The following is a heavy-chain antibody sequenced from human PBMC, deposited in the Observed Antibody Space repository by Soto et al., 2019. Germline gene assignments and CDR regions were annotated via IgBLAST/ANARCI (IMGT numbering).Heavy chain of an antibody. Sequence: SQTLSLTCAISGDSVSSNSAAWNWIRPSPSRGLEWLGRTYYRSKWYNDYAVSVKSRITINPDTSKNQFSLQLNSVTPEDTAVYYCARVPYNWNDEGYYYGMDVWGQGTTVTVSS. CDR1: GDSVSSNSAA. CDR3: ARVPYNWNDEGYYYGMDV. D-gene: IGHD1-20*01. V-gene: IGHV6-1*01. J-gene: IGHJ6*02. CDR2: TYYRSKWYN.